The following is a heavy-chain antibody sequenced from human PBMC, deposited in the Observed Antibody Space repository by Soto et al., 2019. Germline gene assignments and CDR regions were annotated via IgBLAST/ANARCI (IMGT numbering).Heavy chain of an antibody. J-gene: IGHJ5*02. Sequence: GGSLRLSCAASGFTFSSYAMSWVRQAPGKGLEWISGISGSGDSTYYADSVKGRFTISRDNSKNTLYLQMNNLRAEDTAVYYCATGYSYAPFDPWGQGTLVTVSS. CDR1: GFTFSSYA. V-gene: IGHV3-23*01. CDR3: ATGYSYAPFDP. CDR2: ISGSGDST. D-gene: IGHD5-18*01.